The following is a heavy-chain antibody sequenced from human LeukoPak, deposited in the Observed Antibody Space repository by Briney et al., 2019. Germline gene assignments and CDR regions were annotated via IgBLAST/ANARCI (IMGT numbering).Heavy chain of an antibody. J-gene: IGHJ3*02. CDR1: GFTFSSYS. CDR3: ARDKGNDYGDYDAFDI. CDR2: ISSSSSYI. Sequence: PGGSLRLSCAASGFTFSSYSMNWVRQAPGKGLEWVSSISSSSSYIYYADSVKGRFTISRDNAKNSLYLQMNSLRAEDTAVYYCARDKGNDYGDYDAFDIWGQGTMVTVSS. D-gene: IGHD4-17*01. V-gene: IGHV3-21*01.